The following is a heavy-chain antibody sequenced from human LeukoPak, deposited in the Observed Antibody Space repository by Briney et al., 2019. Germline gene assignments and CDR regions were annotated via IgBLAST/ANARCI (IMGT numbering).Heavy chain of an antibody. J-gene: IGHJ4*02. D-gene: IGHD6-13*01. CDR3: VRQQLVFDC. V-gene: IGHV3-15*01. Sequence: PGGSLRLSCAVSGFTFSDAWMSWVRQAPGKRLEWVGRIKSKTDGGTTDYAPPVKGSVTISRDDSQNTLYLQMNSLKTDDTAVYYCVRQQLVFDCWGQGTLVTVSS. CDR2: IKSKTDGGTT. CDR1: GFTFSDAW.